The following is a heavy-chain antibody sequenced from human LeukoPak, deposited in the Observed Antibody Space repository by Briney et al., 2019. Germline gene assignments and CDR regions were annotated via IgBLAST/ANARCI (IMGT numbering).Heavy chain of an antibody. CDR2: INHSGST. CDR1: GGSFSGYY. D-gene: IGHD3-3*01. CDR3: ARDFWSGYFVRGLYGMDV. Sequence: SETLSLTCAVYGGSFSGYYWSWIRQPPGKGLEWIGEINHSGSTNYNPSLKSRVTISVDTSKNQFSLKLSSVTAADTAVYYCARDFWSGYFVRGLYGMDVWGQGTTVTVSS. V-gene: IGHV4-34*01. J-gene: IGHJ6*02.